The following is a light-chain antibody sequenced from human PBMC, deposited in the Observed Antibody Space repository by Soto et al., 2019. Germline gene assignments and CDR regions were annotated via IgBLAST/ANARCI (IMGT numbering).Light chain of an antibody. Sequence: MVMTQSPATLSVSPGERATLSCRASQSVSSNLAWYQQKHGQAPRLLISGASTRATGVPARFSGSGSGTEFTLTISSLHSEDFAVYYCLQYNNWPPYTFGQGTKLEIK. CDR1: QSVSSN. CDR3: LQYNNWPPYT. V-gene: IGKV3-15*01. CDR2: GAS. J-gene: IGKJ2*01.